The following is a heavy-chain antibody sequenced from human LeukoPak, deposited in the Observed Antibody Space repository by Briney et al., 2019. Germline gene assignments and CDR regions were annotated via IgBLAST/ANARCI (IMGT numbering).Heavy chain of an antibody. Sequence: SETLSLTCAVYGGSFSGYYWSWIRQPPGKGLEWIGEINHSGSTNYNPSLKSRVTMSVDTSKNQFSLKLSSVTAADTAVYYCAREPAVSQGQLYFHHWGQGTLVTVSS. J-gene: IGHJ1*01. CDR2: INHSGST. V-gene: IGHV4-34*01. CDR3: AREPAVSQGQLYFHH. D-gene: IGHD1-1*01. CDR1: GGSFSGYY.